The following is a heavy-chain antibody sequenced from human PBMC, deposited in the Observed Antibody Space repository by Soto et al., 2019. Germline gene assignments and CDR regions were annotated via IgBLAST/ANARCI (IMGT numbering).Heavy chain of an antibody. CDR3: VKSVRRYYDFWSGSYYFDY. CDR1: GFTFSSYA. Sequence: PGGSLRLSCSASGFTFSSYAMHWVRQAPGKGLEYVSAISSNGGSTYYADSVKGRFTISRGNSKNTLYLQMSSLRAEDTAVYYCVKSVRRYYDFWSGSYYFDYWGQGTLVTVYS. V-gene: IGHV3-64D*06. D-gene: IGHD3-3*01. J-gene: IGHJ4*02. CDR2: ISSNGGST.